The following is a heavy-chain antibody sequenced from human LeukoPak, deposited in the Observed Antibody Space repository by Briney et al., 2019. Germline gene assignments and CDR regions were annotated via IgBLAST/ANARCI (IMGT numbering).Heavy chain of an antibody. Sequence: SVKVSCKASGGTFSSYAISWVRQAPGQGLEWMGGIIPIFGTANYAQKFQGRVTITADKSTSTAYMELSSLRSEDTAVYYCARAPGATRYCSGGGCYSGNYYYYYYMDVWGKGTTVTVSS. CDR2: IIPIFGTA. CDR1: GGTFSSYA. J-gene: IGHJ6*03. D-gene: IGHD2-15*01. V-gene: IGHV1-69*06. CDR3: ARAPGATRYCSGGGCYSGNYYYYYYMDV.